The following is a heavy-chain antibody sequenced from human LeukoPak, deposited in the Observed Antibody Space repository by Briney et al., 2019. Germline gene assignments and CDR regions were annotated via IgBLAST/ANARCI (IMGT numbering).Heavy chain of an antibody. CDR2: ISSSGSTI. Sequence: GGSLRLSCAASGFTFSSYEMNWVRQAPGKGLEWVSYISSSGSTIYYADSVKGRFTISRDNAKNSLYPQMNSLRAEDTAVYYCASHSSGWYSDFDYWSQGTLVTVSS. CDR1: GFTFSSYE. J-gene: IGHJ4*02. CDR3: ASHSSGWYSDFDY. V-gene: IGHV3-48*03. D-gene: IGHD6-19*01.